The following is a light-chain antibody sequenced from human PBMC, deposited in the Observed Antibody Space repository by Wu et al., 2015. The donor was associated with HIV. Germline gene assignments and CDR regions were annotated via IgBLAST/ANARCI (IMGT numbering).Light chain of an antibody. CDR1: HKISTS. CDR3: QQSYDIRGS. CDR2: AAS. V-gene: IGKV1-39*01. J-gene: IGKJ2*03. Sequence: DIQLTQSPSSLSGSVGDTVTIACRASHKISTSLNWYQQKPGKGPKLLIYAASNLQSGVSSRFSASGSGTDFTLTIDGLQPEDSATYYCQQSYDIRGSFGQGTSLEI.